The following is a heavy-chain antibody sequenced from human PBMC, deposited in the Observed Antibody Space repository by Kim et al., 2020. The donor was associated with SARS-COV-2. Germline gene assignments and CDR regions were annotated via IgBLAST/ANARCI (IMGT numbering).Heavy chain of an antibody. CDR2: ISSSGSTI. CDR3: ARVPSDDYSNYEHVYYYYYYMDV. J-gene: IGHJ6*03. CDR1: GFTFSDYY. D-gene: IGHD4-4*01. Sequence: GGSLRLSCAASGFTFSDYYMSWIRQAPGKGLEWVSYISSSGSTIYYADSVKGRFTISRDNAKNSLYLQMNSLRAEDTAVYYCARVPSDDYSNYEHVYYYYYYMDVWGKGTTVTVSS. V-gene: IGHV3-11*01.